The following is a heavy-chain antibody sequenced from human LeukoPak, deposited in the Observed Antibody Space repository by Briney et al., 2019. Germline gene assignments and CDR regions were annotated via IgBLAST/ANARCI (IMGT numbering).Heavy chain of an antibody. V-gene: IGHV3-11*01. CDR1: GFTFSDYY. D-gene: IGHD6-13*01. CDR3: ARDGGDSSSWHRYGMDV. CDR2: ISSSGSTI. J-gene: IGHJ6*02. Sequence: PGGSLRLSCAASGFTFSDYYMSWIRQAPGKGLEWVSYISSSGSTIYYADSVKGRFTISRDNAKNSLYLQMNSLRAEDAAVYYCARDGGDSSSWHRYGMDVWGQGTTVTVSS.